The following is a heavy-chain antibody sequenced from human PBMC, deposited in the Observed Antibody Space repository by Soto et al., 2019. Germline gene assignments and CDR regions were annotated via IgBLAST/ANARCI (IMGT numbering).Heavy chain of an antibody. J-gene: IGHJ4*02. V-gene: IGHV4-61*01. CDR3: ARIGGWYDIDF. Sequence: SETLSLTCSVSGGSVSSGSFHWSWIRQPPGKGLPFIGSIFYNGTANYSPSLKNRVSISIDTSQSQFFLQLISVAAADTAVYYCARIGGWYDIDFWGQGSLVTVSS. CDR2: IFYNGTA. CDR1: GGSVSSGSFH. D-gene: IGHD6-19*01.